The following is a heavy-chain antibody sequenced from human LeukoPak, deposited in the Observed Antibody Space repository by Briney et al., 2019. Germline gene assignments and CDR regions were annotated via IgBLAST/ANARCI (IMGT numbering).Heavy chain of an antibody. Sequence: PGGSLRLSCAASGFTFSTYAMSWVRQAPGKGLEWVSTISGSGPYTFYADSVKGRFTISRDNSKNTLYLQMNSLRDEDTAVYYCAKETGASYDYPLDYWGQGTLVTLSS. CDR1: GFTFSTYA. D-gene: IGHD5-18*01. CDR2: ISGSGPYT. CDR3: AKETGASYDYPLDY. J-gene: IGHJ4*02. V-gene: IGHV3-23*01.